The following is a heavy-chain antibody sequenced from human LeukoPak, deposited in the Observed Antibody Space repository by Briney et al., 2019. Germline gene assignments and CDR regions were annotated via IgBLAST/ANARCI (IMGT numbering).Heavy chain of an antibody. J-gene: IGHJ2*01. CDR1: GGSISSSSYY. CDR2: IYTSGSP. CDR3: ARLTSSWYQDWYFDL. D-gene: IGHD6-13*01. Sequence: SETLSLTCTVSGGSISSSSYYWGWIRQPAGKGLEWIGRIYTSGSPNYNPSLKSRVTMSVDTSKNQFSLKLSSVTAADTAVYYCARLTSSWYQDWYFDLWGRGTLVTVSS. V-gene: IGHV4-61*02.